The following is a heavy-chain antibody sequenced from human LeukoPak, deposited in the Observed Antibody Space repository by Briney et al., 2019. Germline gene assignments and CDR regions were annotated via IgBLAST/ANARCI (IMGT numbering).Heavy chain of an antibody. CDR3: ARDVEAVVVVPAAYFDY. V-gene: IGHV3-30*03. CDR2: ISYDGSNK. D-gene: IGHD2-2*01. CDR1: GFTFSSYW. J-gene: IGHJ4*02. Sequence: PGGSLRLSCAASGFTFSSYWMSWVRQAPGKGLEWVAVISYDGSNKYYADSVKGRFTISRDNSKNTLYLQMNSLRAEDTAVYYCARDVEAVVVVPAAYFDYWGQGTLVTVSS.